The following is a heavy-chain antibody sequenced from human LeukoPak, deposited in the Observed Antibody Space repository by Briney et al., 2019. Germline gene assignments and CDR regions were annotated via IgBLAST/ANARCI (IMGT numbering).Heavy chain of an antibody. CDR2: ISDSGST. CDR3: ARVFRGAVTSNWFDP. D-gene: IGHD4-17*01. CDR1: GGSINVYY. J-gene: IGHJ5*02. Sequence: SETLSLTCTVSGGSINVYYWTWIRQPPGKGLEWIGYISDSGSTNYNPSLKSRLTMSVDSSNSDFSLRLNSVTAADTAVYYCARVFRGAVTSNWFDPWGQGTLVTVSS. V-gene: IGHV4-59*01.